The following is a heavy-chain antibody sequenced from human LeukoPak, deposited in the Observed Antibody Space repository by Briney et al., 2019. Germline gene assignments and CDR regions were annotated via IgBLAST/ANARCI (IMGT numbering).Heavy chain of an antibody. CDR1: GYTFTSYG. V-gene: IGHV1-18*01. CDR2: ISAYNGNT. Sequence: GASVKVSCKASGYTFTSYGISWVRQAPGQGLEWMGWISAYNGNTNYAQKLQGRVTMTTDTSTSTAYMELRSLRSDDTAVYYCAREIVVVMSLSAFDIWGQGTMVTVSS. CDR3: AREIVVVMSLSAFDI. D-gene: IGHD3-22*01. J-gene: IGHJ3*02.